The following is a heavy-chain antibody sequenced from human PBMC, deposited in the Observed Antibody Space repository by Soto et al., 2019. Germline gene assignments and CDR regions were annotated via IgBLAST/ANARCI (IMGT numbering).Heavy chain of an antibody. CDR2: IYYSGST. D-gene: IGHD1-26*01. V-gene: IGHV4-39*01. CDR1: GGSISSSSYY. Sequence: LETLSLTCTVSGGSISSSSYYWGWIRQPPGKGLEWIGSIYYSGSTYYNPSLKSRVTISVDTSKNQFSLKLSSVTAADTAVYYCARFGLEGGSYVFEPTTVDDAFDIWGQGTMVTVSS. CDR3: ARFGLEGGSYVFEPTTVDDAFDI. J-gene: IGHJ3*02.